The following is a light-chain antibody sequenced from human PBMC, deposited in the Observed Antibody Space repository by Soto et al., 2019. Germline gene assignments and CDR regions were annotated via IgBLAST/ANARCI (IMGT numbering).Light chain of an antibody. J-gene: IGKJ5*01. CDR1: QSVSSY. CDR2: DAS. Sequence: EIVLTQSPATLSLSPGERATLSCRACQSVSSYLAWYQQKPGQAPRLLIYDASNRATGIPARFSGSGSGTDFILTISSLEPEDFAVYYCQQRSNWPPITFGQGTRLE. CDR3: QQRSNWPPIT. V-gene: IGKV3-11*01.